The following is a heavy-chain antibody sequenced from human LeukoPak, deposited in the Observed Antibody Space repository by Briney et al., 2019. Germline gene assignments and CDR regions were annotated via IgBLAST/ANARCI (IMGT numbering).Heavy chain of an antibody. D-gene: IGHD4-17*01. CDR1: GDAITSDKYY. CDR3: ARGSGDYVASYCFDY. V-gene: IGHV4-39*07. CDR2: IHHSGST. J-gene: IGHJ4*02. Sequence: SSETLSLTCTVSGDAITSDKYYWGWIRQPPGKGLEWIGNIHHSGSTYYSPSLKSRVTISVDTSKNQFSLKLSSVTAADTAVYYCARGSGDYVASYCFDYWGQGTLVTVSS.